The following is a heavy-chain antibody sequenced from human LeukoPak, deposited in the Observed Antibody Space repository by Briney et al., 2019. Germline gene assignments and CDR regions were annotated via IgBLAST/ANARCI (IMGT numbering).Heavy chain of an antibody. V-gene: IGHV3-66*01. CDR1: GFTVSSNY. Sequence: GGSLRLSCAASGFTVSSNYMSWVRQAPGKGLEWVSLIYSGGSTYYADSVKGRFTISRDNSKNTLYLQMDSLRAEDTAVYYCASRDKGYYYGMDVWGQGTTVTVSS. CDR3: ASRDKGYYYGMDV. CDR2: IYSGGST. J-gene: IGHJ6*02. D-gene: IGHD5-24*01.